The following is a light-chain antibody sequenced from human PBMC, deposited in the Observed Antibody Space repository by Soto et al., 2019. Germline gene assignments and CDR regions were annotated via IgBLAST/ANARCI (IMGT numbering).Light chain of an antibody. CDR3: SSYASSSTPWV. J-gene: IGLJ2*01. CDR1: SSDVGGYNY. CDR2: EVS. V-gene: IGLV2-14*01. Sequence: QSALTQPASVSGSPGQSLTISCTGTSSDVGGYNYVSWYQQHPGKAPKVMIYEVSNRPSGVSNRFSGSKSGNTASLTISGLQAEDEADYYCSSYASSSTPWVFGGGTKVTVL.